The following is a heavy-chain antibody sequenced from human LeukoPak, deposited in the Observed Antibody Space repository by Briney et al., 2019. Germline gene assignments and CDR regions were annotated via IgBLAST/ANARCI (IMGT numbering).Heavy chain of an antibody. V-gene: IGHV5-51*01. D-gene: IGHD6-13*01. CDR2: IYPGDSDT. J-gene: IGHJ4*02. CDR1: GYNFANYW. Sequence: GESLKISCKGSGYNFANYWIHWVRQMPGKGLEWMGIIYPGDSDTRYSPSFQGQVTISADKSISTAYLQWSSLKASDTAMYYCARHVSQGQQLGFDYWGQGTLVTVSS. CDR3: ARHVSQGQQLGFDY.